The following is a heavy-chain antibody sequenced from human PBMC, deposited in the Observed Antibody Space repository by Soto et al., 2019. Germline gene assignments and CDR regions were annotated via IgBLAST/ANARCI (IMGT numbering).Heavy chain of an antibody. D-gene: IGHD2-15*01. CDR2: ISGSGAGT. CDR1: GFTFSSYS. J-gene: IGHJ6*02. V-gene: IGHV3-23*01. Sequence: EVQLLESGGILVQPGGSLRLSCAASGFTFSSYSMSWVRQAPGKGLEWVSGISGSGAGTYYADSVQGRFTISRDNSENKVYLQMNSLRAEDTAVYYCANARYCYGGSCYGLPYYYGMDVWGQGTTVTVSS. CDR3: ANARYCYGGSCYGLPYYYGMDV.